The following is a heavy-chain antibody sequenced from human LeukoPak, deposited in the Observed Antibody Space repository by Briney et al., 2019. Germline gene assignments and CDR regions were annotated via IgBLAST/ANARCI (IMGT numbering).Heavy chain of an antibody. CDR3: ARDNSRNDLEY. J-gene: IGHJ4*02. CDR1: GFTFNSYW. V-gene: IGHV3-7*04. Sequence: PGGSLRLSCAASGFTFNSYWMNWVRQAPGKGLQWVANINQDGSQEYYVDSVKGRFTISRDNAKNSLYLQINSLRAEDTAVYYCARDNSRNDLEYWGPGTLVTVSS. CDR2: INQDGSQE. D-gene: IGHD1-1*01.